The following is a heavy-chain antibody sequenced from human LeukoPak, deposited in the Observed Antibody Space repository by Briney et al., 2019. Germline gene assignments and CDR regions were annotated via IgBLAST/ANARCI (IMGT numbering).Heavy chain of an antibody. Sequence: TGGSLRLFCAASGFIFSSDEMTWVRQAPGKGLESVSFISSSADTILYADSVKGRFTISRDNGKNALYLQMNSLRAEDTAVYYCTKERGSYWGQGTLVTVSS. V-gene: IGHV3-48*03. CDR1: GFIFSSDE. CDR2: ISSSADTI. CDR3: TKERGSY. J-gene: IGHJ4*02.